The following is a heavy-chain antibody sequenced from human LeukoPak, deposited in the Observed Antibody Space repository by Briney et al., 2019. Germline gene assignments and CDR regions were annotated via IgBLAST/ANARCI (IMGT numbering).Heavy chain of an antibody. Sequence: GASVKVSCKASGYTFTSYYMHWVRQAPGQGLEWTGIINPSGGSTSYAQKFQGRVTMTRDMSTSTVYMELSSLRSEDTAVYYCARVGVQGRNYYYYYMDVWGKGTTVTVSS. CDR1: GYTFTSYY. J-gene: IGHJ6*03. D-gene: IGHD3-10*01. CDR3: ARVGVQGRNYYYYYMDV. CDR2: INPSGGST. V-gene: IGHV1-46*01.